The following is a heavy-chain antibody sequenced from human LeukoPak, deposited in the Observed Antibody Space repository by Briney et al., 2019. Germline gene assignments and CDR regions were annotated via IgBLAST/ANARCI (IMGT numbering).Heavy chain of an antibody. J-gene: IGHJ4*02. D-gene: IGHD2-8*02. CDR1: GFTFSSYA. V-gene: IGHV3-23*01. CDR2: ISGSGGTT. Sequence: PGGSLRLSCAASGFTFSSYAMSWVRQAPGKGLEWVSVISGSGGTTYYADSVKGRFTISRDKSKNTLYLQMNSLRADDTAVYYCAKAMSWYYFDYWGQGTLVTVSS. CDR3: AKAMSWYYFDY.